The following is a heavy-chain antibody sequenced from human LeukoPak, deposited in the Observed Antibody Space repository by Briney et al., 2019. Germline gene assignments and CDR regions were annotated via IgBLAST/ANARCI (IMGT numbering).Heavy chain of an antibody. CDR3: ARGGYSSGWYGWFDP. J-gene: IGHJ5*02. V-gene: IGHV1-2*02. CDR1: GYTFTGYD. CDR2: INPNSGGT. Sequence: ASVTVSCKGSGYTFTGYDMHWVRQAPGQGLEWMGWINPNSGGTNYAQKFQGRVTMTRDTSISTAYMELSRLRSDDTAVYYCARGGYSSGWYGWFDPWGQGTLVTVSS. D-gene: IGHD6-19*01.